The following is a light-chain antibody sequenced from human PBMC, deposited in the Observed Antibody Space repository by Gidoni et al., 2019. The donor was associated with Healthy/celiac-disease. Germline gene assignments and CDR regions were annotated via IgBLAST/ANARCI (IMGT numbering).Light chain of an antibody. CDR3: QRSYSTPLT. Sequence: DIQMTQSPSSLSASVGDRVTITCRASRSISSYLNWYQQRPGKATKLLIYAASSLQSGVPSRFSGGGSGADFTLTISSLQPEDFATYYCQRSYSTPLTFGQGTKVEIK. CDR2: AAS. V-gene: IGKV1-39*01. J-gene: IGKJ1*01. CDR1: RSISSY.